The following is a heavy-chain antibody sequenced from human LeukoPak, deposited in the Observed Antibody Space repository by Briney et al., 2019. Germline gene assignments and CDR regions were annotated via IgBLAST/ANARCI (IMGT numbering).Heavy chain of an antibody. D-gene: IGHD5-18*01. CDR2: IYTSGST. CDR3: ARDKRSGYSYGPDDI. CDR1: GGSISSGSYY. V-gene: IGHV4-61*02. Sequence: SETLSLTCTVSGGSISSGSYYWSWIRQPAGKGLEWIGRIYTSGSTNYNPSLKSRVTISVDTSKNQFSLKLGSVTAADTAVYYCARDKRSGYSYGPDDIWGQGTMVTVSS. J-gene: IGHJ3*02.